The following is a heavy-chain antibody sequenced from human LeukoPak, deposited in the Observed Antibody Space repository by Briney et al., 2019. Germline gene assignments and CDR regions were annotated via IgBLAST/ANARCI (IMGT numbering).Heavy chain of an antibody. D-gene: IGHD6-13*01. CDR2: FDPEDGET. V-gene: IGHV1-24*01. CDR1: GYTLTELS. J-gene: IGHJ5*02. CDR3: ATNLSSSWPRWFDP. Sequence: ASVKVSCKVSGYTLTELSMHWVRQAPGKGLEWMGGFDPEDGETIYAQKFQGRVTMTEDTSTDTAYMELSSLRSEDTAVYYCATNLSSSWPRWFDPWGQGTLVTVSS.